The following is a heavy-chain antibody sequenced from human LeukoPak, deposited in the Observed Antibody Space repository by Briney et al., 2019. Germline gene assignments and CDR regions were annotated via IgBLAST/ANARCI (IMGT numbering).Heavy chain of an antibody. Sequence: GGSLRLSCAASGFTFSSYAMSWVRQAPGKGLEWVSAISGSGGSTYYADSVKGRFTISRDNSKNTLYLQMNSLRAEDTAVYYCAKDEGGGAAAVTGDFQHWGQGTLVTVSS. CDR1: GFTFSSYA. J-gene: IGHJ1*01. CDR3: AKDEGGGAAAVTGDFQH. CDR2: ISGSGGST. V-gene: IGHV3-23*01. D-gene: IGHD6-13*01.